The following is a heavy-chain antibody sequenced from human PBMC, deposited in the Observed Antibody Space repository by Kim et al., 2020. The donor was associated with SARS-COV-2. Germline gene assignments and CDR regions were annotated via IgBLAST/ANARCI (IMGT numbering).Heavy chain of an antibody. Sequence: SETLSLTCAVYGGSFSGYYWSWIRQPPGKGLEWIGEINHSGSTNYNPSLKSRVTISVDTSKNQFSLMLSSVTAADTAVYYCALTAAGPMDVWGQGTTVTVSS. CDR2: INHSGST. D-gene: IGHD6-13*01. CDR1: GGSFSGYY. CDR3: ALTAAGPMDV. V-gene: IGHV4-34*01. J-gene: IGHJ6*02.